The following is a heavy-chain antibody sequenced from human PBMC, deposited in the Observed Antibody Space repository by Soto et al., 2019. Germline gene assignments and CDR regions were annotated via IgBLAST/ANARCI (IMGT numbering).Heavy chain of an antibody. Sequence: ASVKVSCKASGYTFTSYGISWVRQATGQGLEWMGWISAYNGNTNYAQKLQGRVTMTTDTSTSTAYMELRSLRSDDTAVYYCARDLLEPRNYDFWSGYYHGWFDPWGQGTLVTVSS. V-gene: IGHV1-18*01. CDR2: ISAYNGNT. D-gene: IGHD3-3*01. CDR1: GYTFTSYG. CDR3: ARDLLEPRNYDFWSGYYHGWFDP. J-gene: IGHJ5*02.